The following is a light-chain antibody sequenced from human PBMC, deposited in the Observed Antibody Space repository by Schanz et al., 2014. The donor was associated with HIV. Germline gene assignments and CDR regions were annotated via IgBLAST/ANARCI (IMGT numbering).Light chain of an antibody. Sequence: QSVLIQPPSASGTPGQRVTISCSGSSSNVAINTVNWYQQVPGTAPKVLIYSNNQRPSGVPDRFSGSKSGTSASLTISGLQSEDEADYYCSSYTSSTTYVFGTGTKLTVL. CDR3: SSYTSSTTYV. J-gene: IGLJ1*01. CDR1: SSNVAINT. V-gene: IGLV1-44*01. CDR2: SNN.